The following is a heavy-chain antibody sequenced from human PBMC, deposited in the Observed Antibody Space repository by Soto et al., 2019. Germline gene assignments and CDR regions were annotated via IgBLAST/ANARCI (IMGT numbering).Heavy chain of an antibody. D-gene: IGHD4-17*01. CDR3: AKVSSLYGDYVPSSGLDDF. Sequence: EAQLLESGGGFVQPGGSLRLSCAASGFTFSSYAMAWVRQAPGKGLEWVSGITYIGGATFYADSVKGRFTISRDNVRNTLYLQMNRLRVEDTAVYHCAKVSSLYGDYVPSSGLDDFWGQGTLVTVSS. J-gene: IGHJ4*02. V-gene: IGHV3-23*01. CDR2: ITYIGGAT. CDR1: GFTFSSYA.